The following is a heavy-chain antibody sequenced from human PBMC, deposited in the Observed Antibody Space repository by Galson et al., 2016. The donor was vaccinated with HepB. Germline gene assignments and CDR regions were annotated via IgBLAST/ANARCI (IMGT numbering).Heavy chain of an antibody. CDR2: MYYSGST. Sequence: EPLSLTCTVSVGSISSYYCSWIRQPPGKGLEGSGNMYYSGSTNYDPSPRSRVTIAVDTSKNQFSLKLSSVTAADTAVYFCARGHRVEMATDGGIYFDSWGQGTLVTVSS. CDR3: ARGHRVEMATDGGIYFDS. V-gene: IGHV4-59*01. J-gene: IGHJ4*02. D-gene: IGHD5-24*01. CDR1: VGSISSYY.